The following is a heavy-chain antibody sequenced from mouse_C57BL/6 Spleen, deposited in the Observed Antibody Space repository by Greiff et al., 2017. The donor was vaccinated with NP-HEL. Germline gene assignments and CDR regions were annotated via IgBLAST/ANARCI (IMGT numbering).Heavy chain of an antibody. CDR2: IDPSDSYT. D-gene: IGHD1-1*01. CDR3: ARSTYYGSSSVVDY. CDR1: GYTFTSYW. V-gene: IGHV1-69*01. Sequence: QVKLQQPGAELVMPGASVKLSCKASGYTFTSYWMHWVKQRPGQGLEWIGEIDPSDSYTNYNQKFKGKFTLTVDKSSSTAYMQLSSLTSEDSAVYYGARSTYYGSSSVVDYWGQGTSVTVSS. J-gene: IGHJ4*01.